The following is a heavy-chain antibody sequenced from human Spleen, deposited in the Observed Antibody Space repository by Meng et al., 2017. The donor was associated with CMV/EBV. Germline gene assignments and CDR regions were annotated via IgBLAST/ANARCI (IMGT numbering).Heavy chain of an antibody. V-gene: IGHV3-74*01. CDR1: GFTFSSYW. D-gene: IGHD3-16*02. CDR2: INSDGSST. CDR3: AIDVADVTTFGGVIVSPDN. Sequence: GRSLRLSCAASGFTFSSYWMHWVRQAPGEGLVWVSRINSDGSSTYYADSLKGRFTISRDNAKNSLYLQMNSLRAEDTAVYYCAIDVADVTTFGGVIVSPDNWGQGTLVTVSS. J-gene: IGHJ4*02.